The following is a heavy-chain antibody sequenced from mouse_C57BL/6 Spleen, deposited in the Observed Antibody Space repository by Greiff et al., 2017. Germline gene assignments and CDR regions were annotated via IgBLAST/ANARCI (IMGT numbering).Heavy chain of an antibody. J-gene: IGHJ4*01. CDR2: ILPGSGST. CDR3: AREASSDAMDY. V-gene: IGHV1-9*01. D-gene: IGHD3-2*02. Sequence: VQLQQSGAELMKPGASVKLSCKATGYTFTGYRIEWVKQRPGHGLEWIGEILPGSGSTNYNEKFKGKATFTADTSSNTAYVQLSSLTTEDSAIYYCAREASSDAMDYWGQGTSVTVSS. CDR1: GYTFTGYR.